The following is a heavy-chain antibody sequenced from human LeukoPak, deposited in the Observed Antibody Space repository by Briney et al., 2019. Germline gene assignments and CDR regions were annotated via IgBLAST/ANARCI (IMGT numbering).Heavy chain of an antibody. V-gene: IGHV3-33*01. CDR3: ARDLSIAARPRYGFGY. D-gene: IGHD6-6*01. CDR2: IWYDGSNK. J-gene: IGHJ4*02. Sequence: LSGGTLRLSCAASGFTFSSYGMHWVRQAPGKGLEWVAVIWYDGSNKYYADSVKGRFTISRDNSKNTLYLQMNSLRAEDTAVYYCARDLSIAARPRYGFGYWGQGTLVTVSS. CDR1: GFTFSSYG.